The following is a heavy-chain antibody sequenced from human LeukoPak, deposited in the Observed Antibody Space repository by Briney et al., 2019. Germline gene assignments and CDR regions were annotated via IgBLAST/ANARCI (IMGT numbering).Heavy chain of an antibody. Sequence: GGSLRLSCAASGFTFSSYEMNWVRQPPRKGMQWVSYISSSGNTTYYADSVKGRFTISRDNAKNSLYLQMNSLRAEDTAVYYCARAGRVGANYYFDYWGPGTLVTVSS. J-gene: IGHJ4*02. V-gene: IGHV3-48*03. CDR3: ARAGRVGANYYFDY. CDR1: GFTFSSYE. D-gene: IGHD1-26*01. CDR2: ISSSGNTT.